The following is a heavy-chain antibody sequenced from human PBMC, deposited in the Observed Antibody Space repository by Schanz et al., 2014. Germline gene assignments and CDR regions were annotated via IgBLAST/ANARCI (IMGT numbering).Heavy chain of an antibody. CDR2: LTEGGGGT. D-gene: IGHD2-21*01. J-gene: IGHJ4*02. Sequence: EVQLLESGGGFVQPGGSLRLSCVASGVTFSSYAMSWVRQAPGQGLEWVSGLTEGGGGTYYTDAVKGRFTISRDSSKNTLYLQMNSLRADDTAVYYCAKSKSQLPLFDYWGQGTLVAVSS. CDR3: AKSKSQLPLFDY. CDR1: GVTFSSYA. V-gene: IGHV3-23*01.